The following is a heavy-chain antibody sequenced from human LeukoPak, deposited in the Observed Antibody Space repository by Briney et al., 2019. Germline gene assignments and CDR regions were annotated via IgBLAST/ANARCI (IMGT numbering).Heavy chain of an antibody. CDR2: ISHSGTT. Sequence: SGGSLRLSCAASGFTFSTHAMSWVRQAPGKGLEWVSGISHSGTTYYADSVKGRFTISRDNSKNTLSLHMSSLRVGDTAVYYCGRECKWGLLPGPLLGLWGQGTLVTVLS. V-gene: IGHV3-23*01. CDR1: GFTFSTHA. CDR3: GRECKWGLLPGPLLGL. J-gene: IGHJ4*02. D-gene: IGHD1-26*01.